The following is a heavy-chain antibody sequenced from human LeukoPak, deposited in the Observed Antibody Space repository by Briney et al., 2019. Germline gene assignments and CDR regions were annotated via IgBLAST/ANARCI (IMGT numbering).Heavy chain of an antibody. J-gene: IGHJ4*02. CDR2: IRSDGADN. CDR3: AKDKGGYYFDY. CDR1: GIRFSLSG. D-gene: IGHD5-12*01. V-gene: IGHV3-30*02. Sequence: GGSLRLSCAASGIRFSLSGMHWVRQAPGRSLEWVAFIRSDGADNYYADSVRGRFTISRDSSKNTVYLQMNSLRVEDTAVYYCAKDKGGYYFDYWGQGTLVTVSS.